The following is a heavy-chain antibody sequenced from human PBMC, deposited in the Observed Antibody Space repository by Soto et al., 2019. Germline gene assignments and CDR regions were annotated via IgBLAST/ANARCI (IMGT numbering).Heavy chain of an antibody. CDR1: GFTFSSYG. Sequence: GSLRLSCAASGFTFSSYGMHWVRQAPGKGLEWVAVISYDGSNKYYADSVKGRFTISRDNSKNTLYLQMNSLRAEDTAVYYCAKLVAGGYFDYWGQGTLVTVSS. CDR3: AKLVAGGYFDY. V-gene: IGHV3-30*18. CDR2: ISYDGSNK. D-gene: IGHD2-15*01. J-gene: IGHJ4*02.